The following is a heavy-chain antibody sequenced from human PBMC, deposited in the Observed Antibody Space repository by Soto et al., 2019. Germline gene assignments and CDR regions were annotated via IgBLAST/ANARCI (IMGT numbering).Heavy chain of an antibody. CDR2: IYYSGST. J-gene: IGHJ5*01. CDR1: GGSISSSSYY. V-gene: IGHV4-39*01. CDR3: ARLLTSYYDSSGYGDRFDP. D-gene: IGHD3-22*01. Sequence: SETLSLTCTVSGGSISSSSYYWGWIRQPPGKGLEWIGSIYYSGSTYYNPSLKSRVTISVDTSKNQFSLKLSSVTAADTAVYYCARLLTSYYDSSGYGDRFDPWGQGTMVTVSS.